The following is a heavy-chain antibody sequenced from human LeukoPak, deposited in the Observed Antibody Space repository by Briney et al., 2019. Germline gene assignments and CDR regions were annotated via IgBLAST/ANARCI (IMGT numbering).Heavy chain of an antibody. CDR3: ASSRDGYNEGAFDI. CDR1: GGSISSGGYY. Sequence: SETLSLTCTVSGGSISSGGYYWSWIRQHPGKGLEWIGFIYYSGSTYYNPSLKGRVTISVDTSKNQFSLKLSSVTAADTAVYYCASSRDGYNEGAFDIWGQGTMVTVSS. D-gene: IGHD5-24*01. CDR2: IYYSGST. J-gene: IGHJ3*02. V-gene: IGHV4-31*03.